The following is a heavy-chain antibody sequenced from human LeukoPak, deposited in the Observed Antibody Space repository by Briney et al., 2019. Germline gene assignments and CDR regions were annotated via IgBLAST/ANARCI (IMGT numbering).Heavy chain of an antibody. CDR1: GFPFSSYA. J-gene: IGHJ6*03. Sequence: PGGSLRLSCAASGFPFSSYAMHWVRQAPGKGLEYVSAISSNGGSTYYANSVKGRFTISRDNSKNTLYLQMGSLRAEDMAVYYCARGTLAVAGNFYYYYMDVWGKGTTVTVSS. D-gene: IGHD6-19*01. CDR2: ISSNGGST. V-gene: IGHV3-64*01. CDR3: ARGTLAVAGNFYYYYMDV.